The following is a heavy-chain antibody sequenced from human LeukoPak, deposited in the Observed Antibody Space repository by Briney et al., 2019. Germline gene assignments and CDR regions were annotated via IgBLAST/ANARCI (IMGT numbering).Heavy chain of an antibody. V-gene: IGHV1-24*01. J-gene: IGHJ4*02. D-gene: IGHD3-9*01. Sequence: GASVKVSCKVSGYTLPELSMHWVRQAPGKGLEWMGGFDPEDGETIYAQKFQGRVTMTEDTSTDTAYMELSSLRSEDTAVYYCATAGAGGSSIDWYYFDYWGQGTLVTVSS. CDR3: ATAGAGGSSIDWYYFDY. CDR1: GYTLPELS. CDR2: FDPEDGET.